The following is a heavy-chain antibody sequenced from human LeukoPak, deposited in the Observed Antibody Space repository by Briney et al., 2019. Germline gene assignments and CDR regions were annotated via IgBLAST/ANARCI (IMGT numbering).Heavy chain of an antibody. D-gene: IGHD3-10*01. Sequence: SETLSLTCTVSGYSISSGYYWGWIRQPPGKGLEWIGSIYHSGSTYYNPSLKSRVTISVDTSKNQFSLKLSSVTAADTAVYYCARRRLNYYGSGSYAHWGQGTLVTVSS. V-gene: IGHV4-38-2*02. CDR1: GYSISSGYY. J-gene: IGHJ4*02. CDR3: ARRRLNYYGSGSYAH. CDR2: IYHSGST.